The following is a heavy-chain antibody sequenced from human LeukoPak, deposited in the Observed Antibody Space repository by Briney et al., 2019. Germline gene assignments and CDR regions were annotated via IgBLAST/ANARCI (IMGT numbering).Heavy chain of an antibody. V-gene: IGHV3-30*04. J-gene: IGHJ4*02. CDR2: ISYDGSNK. CDR1: GSTFSSYA. Sequence: GRSLRLSCAASGSTFSSYAMHWVRQAPGKGLEWVAVISYDGSNKYYADSVKGRFTISRDYSKNALYLQMNSLRAEDTAVYYCVSFYETYWGRGTLVTVSS. CDR3: VSFYETY. D-gene: IGHD2/OR15-2a*01.